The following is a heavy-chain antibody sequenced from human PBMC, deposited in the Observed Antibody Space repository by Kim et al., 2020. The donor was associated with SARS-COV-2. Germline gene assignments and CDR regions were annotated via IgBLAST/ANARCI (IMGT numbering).Heavy chain of an antibody. CDR2: IIPFFKTI. CDR3: ATHIPYGNKHFDS. V-gene: IGHV1-69*13. D-gene: IGHD4-17*01. J-gene: IGHJ4*02. CDR1: GDTFSSSA. Sequence: SVKVSCKASGDTFSSSALSWVRQTPGQGLEWMGVIIPFFKTINYAQKFQDRVTITADASTSTVYLELASLRSDDTAVYYCATHIPYGNKHFDSLGQGTL.